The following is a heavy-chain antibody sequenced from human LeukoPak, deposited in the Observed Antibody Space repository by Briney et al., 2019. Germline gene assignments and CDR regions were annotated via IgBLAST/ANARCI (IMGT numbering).Heavy chain of an antibody. V-gene: IGHV3-21*01. CDR1: GFTFSSYS. CDR3: AKSGRADAFDI. Sequence: GGSLRLSCAASGFTFSSYSMNWVRQAPGKGLEWVSSISSSSSYIYYADSMKGRFTISRDNSKNTLYLQMNSLRAEDTAVYYCAKSGRADAFDIWGQGTMVTVSS. CDR2: ISSSSSYI. J-gene: IGHJ3*02.